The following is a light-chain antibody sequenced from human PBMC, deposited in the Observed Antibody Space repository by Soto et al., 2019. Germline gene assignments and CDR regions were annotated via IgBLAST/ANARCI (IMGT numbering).Light chain of an antibody. Sequence: SYELTQPPSVSVAPGKTASITCGGTNIGSKPVHWYNQRPGQAPVLVIYYDSDPPSGIPERFSGSNSGNTATLTISSVEAGDEADYYCQVWDSTSDHPVFGGGTKLTVL. CDR1: NIGSKP. CDR2: YDS. J-gene: IGLJ2*01. CDR3: QVWDSTSDHPV. V-gene: IGLV3-21*04.